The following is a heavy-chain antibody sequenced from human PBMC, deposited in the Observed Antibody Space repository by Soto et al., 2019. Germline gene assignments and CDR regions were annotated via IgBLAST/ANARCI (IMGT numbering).Heavy chain of an antibody. Sequence: QVQLQQWGAGLLKPSETLSLTCAVYGGSFSGYYWSWIRQPPGKGLEWIGEINHSGSTNYNPSLKSRVTISVDTSNNQFSLKLSSVTAADTAVYYCARSGMTTRRNWFDPWGQGTLVTVSS. D-gene: IGHD4-4*01. CDR1: GGSFSGYY. CDR3: ARSGMTTRRNWFDP. CDR2: INHSGST. V-gene: IGHV4-34*01. J-gene: IGHJ5*02.